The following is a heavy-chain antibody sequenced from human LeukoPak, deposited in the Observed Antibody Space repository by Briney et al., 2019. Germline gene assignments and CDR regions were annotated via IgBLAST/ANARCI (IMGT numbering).Heavy chain of an antibody. D-gene: IGHD2-15*01. CDR1: GFTVSSNY. Sequence: GGSLRLSCAASGFTVSSNYMSWVRQAPGKGLEWVSVIYSGGSTYYADSVKGRFTISRDNSKNTLYLQMNSLGAEDTAVYYCARAFRVCSGGSCYPKHFDYWGQGTLVTVSS. CDR2: IYSGGST. J-gene: IGHJ4*02. V-gene: IGHV3-53*01. CDR3: ARAFRVCSGGSCYPKHFDY.